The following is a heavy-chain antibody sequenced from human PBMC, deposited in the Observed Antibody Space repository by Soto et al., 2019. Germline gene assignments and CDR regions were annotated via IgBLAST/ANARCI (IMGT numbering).Heavy chain of an antibody. CDR3: ARGERAAGTDGGFDP. Sequence: PSETLSLTCTVSGGSISSGDYYWSWIRQPPGKGLEWIGYIYYSGSTYYNPSLKSRVTISVDTSKNQFSLKLSSVTAADTAVYYCARGERAAGTDGGFDPWGQGTLVTVSS. V-gene: IGHV4-30-4*01. CDR2: IYYSGST. CDR1: GGSISSGDYY. D-gene: IGHD6-13*01. J-gene: IGHJ5*02.